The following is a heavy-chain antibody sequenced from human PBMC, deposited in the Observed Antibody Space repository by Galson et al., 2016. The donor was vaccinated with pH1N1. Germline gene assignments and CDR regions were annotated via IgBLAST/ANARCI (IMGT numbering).Heavy chain of an antibody. V-gene: IGHV6-1*01. D-gene: IGHD3-3*01. Sequence: CAISGDSVSSNSATWNWIRQSPSRGLECLGRTYYRSKWYNDYAESVKSRIIISPDTSKNQLSLQLNSVTPADTAVYYCARGVIDYDFWSGYQDHADFDIWGKGTMVILSS. CDR1: GDSVSSNSAT. CDR3: ARGVIDYDFWSGYQDHADFDI. J-gene: IGHJ3*02. CDR2: TYYRSKWYN.